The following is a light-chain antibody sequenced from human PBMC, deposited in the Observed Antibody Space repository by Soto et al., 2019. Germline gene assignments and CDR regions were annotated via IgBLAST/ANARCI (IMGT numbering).Light chain of an antibody. CDR2: HAS. V-gene: IGKV3-11*01. CDR3: QQRSNWPPKVT. J-gene: IGKJ5*01. CDR1: QSVHSNF. Sequence: EIVLAQSPGTLSLSPGERATLSCRGSQSVHSNFLAWYQQKPGQAPRLLIYHASTRATGIPARFSGSGSGTDFTLTISSLEPEDFAVYYCQQRSNWPPKVTFGQGTRLEI.